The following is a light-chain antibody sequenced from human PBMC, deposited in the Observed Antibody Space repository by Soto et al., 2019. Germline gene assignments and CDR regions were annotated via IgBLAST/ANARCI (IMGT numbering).Light chain of an antibody. J-gene: IGLJ1*01. CDR3: QSYDSNLSGYV. V-gene: IGLV1-40*01. Sequence: QSVLTQPPSVSGAPGQRVTISCTGSSSNIGAGYDVHWYQQLPGTAPKLLIYGNSNRPSGVPDRLSGSKSGTSASLAITGLQAEDEADYYCQSYDSNLSGYVFGTG. CDR1: SSNIGAGYD. CDR2: GNS.